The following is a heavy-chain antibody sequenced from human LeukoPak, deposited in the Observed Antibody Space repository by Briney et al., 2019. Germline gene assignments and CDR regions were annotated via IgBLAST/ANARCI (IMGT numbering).Heavy chain of an antibody. D-gene: IGHD3-3*01. CDR1: GGSFSGYY. V-gene: IGHV4-34*01. J-gene: IGHJ5*02. CDR2: INHCGST. Sequence: SETLSLTCAVYGGSFSGYYWSWIRQPPGKGLEWIGEINHCGSTNYNPSLKSRVTISVDTSKNQFSLKLSSVTAADTAVYYCARVLHASLYCDFWSGYFHPWGQGTLVTVSS. CDR3: ARVLHASLYCDFWSGYFHP.